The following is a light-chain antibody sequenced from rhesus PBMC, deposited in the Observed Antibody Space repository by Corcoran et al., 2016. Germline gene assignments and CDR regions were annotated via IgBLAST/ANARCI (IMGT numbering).Light chain of an antibody. Sequence: DIQMTQSPSSLSASVGDRVTITCRASENVNNYLHWYQRKPGKAPKLLIYDASTLQSGVPSRFSGGGSGTDYTFTISSLQPEDVATYYCQHSYGTPPTFGGGTKVEIK. V-gene: IGKV1-74*01. J-gene: IGKJ4*01. CDR1: ENVNNY. CDR3: QHSYGTPPT. CDR2: DAS.